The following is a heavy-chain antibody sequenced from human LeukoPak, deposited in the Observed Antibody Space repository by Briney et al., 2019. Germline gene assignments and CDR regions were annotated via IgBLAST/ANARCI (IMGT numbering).Heavy chain of an antibody. V-gene: IGHV1-69*04. D-gene: IGHD3-10*01. J-gene: IGHJ4*02. CDR2: IIPILGIA. CDR1: GGTFSSYA. CDR3: ARGRRLGELLSPY. Sequence: SVKVSCKASGGTFSSYAISWVRQAPGQGLEWMGRIIPILGIANYAQKFQGRVTITADKSTSTAYMELSSLRSEDTAVYYCARGRRLGELLSPYGGQEPLVTVSS.